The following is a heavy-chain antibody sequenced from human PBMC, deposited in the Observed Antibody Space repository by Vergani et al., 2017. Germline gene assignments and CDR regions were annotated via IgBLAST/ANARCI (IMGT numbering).Heavy chain of an antibody. Sequence: QLQLQESGPGLVKPSETLSLTCTVSGGSISSSSYYWGWIRQPPGKGLERIGSIYYSGRTYYNPSLNSRVTISVDTSTNEFSLKLSFVTAADTAEYYCGRRRSSSLQNWFDPWGQGTLVTVSS. CDR1: GGSISSSSYY. V-gene: IGHV4-39*01. CDR2: IYYSGRT. J-gene: IGHJ5*02. CDR3: GRRRSSSLQNWFDP. D-gene: IGHD6-6*01.